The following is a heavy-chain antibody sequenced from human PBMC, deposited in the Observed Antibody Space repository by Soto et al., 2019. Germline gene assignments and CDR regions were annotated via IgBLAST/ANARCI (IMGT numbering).Heavy chain of an antibody. CDR1: GFTFSSYA. CDR3: AKLEYYYDSSGGGSGAFDI. Sequence: GGSLRLSCAASGFTFSSYAMSWVRQAPGKGLEWVSAISGSGGSTYYADSVKGRFTISRDNSKNTLYLQMNSLRAEDTAVYYCAKLEYYYDSSGGGSGAFDIWGQGTMVTVS. D-gene: IGHD3-22*01. J-gene: IGHJ3*02. CDR2: ISGSGGST. V-gene: IGHV3-23*01.